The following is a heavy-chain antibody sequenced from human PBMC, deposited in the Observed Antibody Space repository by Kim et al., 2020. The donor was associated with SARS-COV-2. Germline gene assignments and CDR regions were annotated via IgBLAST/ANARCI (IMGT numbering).Heavy chain of an antibody. D-gene: IGHD3-9*01. CDR1: GYTFTSYY. Sequence: ASVKVSCKASGYTFTSYYMHWVRQAPGQGLEWMGIINPSGGSTSYAQKFQGRVTMTRDTSTSTVYMELSSLRSEDTAVYYCARGSLLRYFDWSQSYYYYGMDVWGQGTTVTVSS. V-gene: IGHV1-46*01. J-gene: IGHJ6*02. CDR3: ARGSLLRYFDWSQSYYYYGMDV. CDR2: INPSGGST.